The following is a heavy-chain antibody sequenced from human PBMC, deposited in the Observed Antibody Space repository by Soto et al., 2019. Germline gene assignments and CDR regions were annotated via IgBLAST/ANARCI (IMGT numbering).Heavy chain of an antibody. CDR2: IYWDDDK. V-gene: IGHV2-5*02. CDR1: GFSLSTSGVG. CDR3: AHRGIGYSSSWFGPMDV. J-gene: IGHJ6*02. Sequence: QITLKESGPTLVKPTQTLTLTCTFSGFSLSTSGVGVGWIRQPPGKALEWLALIYWDDDKRYSPSLKSRLTITKDTYKNQVVLKMTNIDPVDTATYYCAHRGIGYSSSWFGPMDVWGQGTTVTVSS. D-gene: IGHD6-13*01.